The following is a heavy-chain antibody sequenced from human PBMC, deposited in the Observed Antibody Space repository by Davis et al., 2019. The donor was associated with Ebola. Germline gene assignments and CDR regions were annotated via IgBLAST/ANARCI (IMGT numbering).Heavy chain of an antibody. CDR2: VSGSGAYT. CDR1: GFSLSNYA. V-gene: IGHV3-23*01. Sequence: GESLKISCTASGFSLSNYAMNWVRQAPGKGLEWVSTVSGSGAYTYYSDSVQGRFTISRDNSRNTLYLQTSNLRGEDTALYYCVRGNPRGDTYGDLWCQGTLVAVSS. J-gene: IGHJ5*02. CDR3: VRGNPRGDTYGDL. D-gene: IGHD5-18*01.